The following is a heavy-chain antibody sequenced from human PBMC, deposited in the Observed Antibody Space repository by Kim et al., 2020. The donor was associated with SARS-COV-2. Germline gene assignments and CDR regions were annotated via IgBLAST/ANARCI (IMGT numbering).Heavy chain of an antibody. CDR3: ARGIAVAGLFDY. J-gene: IGHJ4*02. D-gene: IGHD6-19*01. V-gene: IGHV4-59*09. Sequence: TSNPSLTGRVTISVATSKNQFSLKLSSVTAADTAVYYCARGIAVAGLFDYWGQGTLVTVSS.